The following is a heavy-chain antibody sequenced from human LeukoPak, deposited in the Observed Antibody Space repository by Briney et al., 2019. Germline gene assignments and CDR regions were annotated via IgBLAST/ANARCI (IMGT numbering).Heavy chain of an antibody. D-gene: IGHD6-19*01. Sequence: GGSLRLSCEDSGFTFNTYAIYWVRQAPGKGLEWVSGICGSGGCTYYADSVKGLFTISRDNSKNTVYLQMNSLTADDTAVYYCAKTTVGYSSGRYPGWPADCWGQGTLVTVSS. J-gene: IGHJ4*02. CDR1: GFTFNTYA. CDR3: AKTTVGYSSGRYPGWPADC. CDR2: ICGSGGCT. V-gene: IGHV3-23*01.